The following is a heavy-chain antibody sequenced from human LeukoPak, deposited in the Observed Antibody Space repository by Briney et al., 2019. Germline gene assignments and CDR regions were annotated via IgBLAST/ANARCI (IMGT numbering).Heavy chain of an antibody. CDR1: GGSISSYY. D-gene: IGHD6-13*01. J-gene: IGHJ6*02. CDR2: IYTIGST. CDR3: ARDAPTHPRWKVAAAGKHGMDV. Sequence: KPSETLSLTCTVSGGSISSYYWSWIRQPAGKGLEWIGRIYTIGSTNYNPSLKSRVTMSVDTSKNQFSLKLSSVTAADTAVYYCARDAPTHPRWKVAAAGKHGMDVWGQGTTVTVSS. V-gene: IGHV4-4*07.